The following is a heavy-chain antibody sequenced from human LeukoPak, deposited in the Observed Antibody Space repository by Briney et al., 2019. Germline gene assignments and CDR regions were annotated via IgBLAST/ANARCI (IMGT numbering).Heavy chain of an antibody. D-gene: IGHD3-10*01. CDR3: AKEGSGSYTVGYYFDY. V-gene: IGHV3-23*01. CDR2: VSGSGRTT. J-gene: IGHJ4*02. CDR1: GFTFSSYA. Sequence: PGGSLRLSCAASGFTFSSYAMSWVRQAPGKGLEWVSTVSGSGRTTYYADSVKGRFTISRDNPKNTLYLQMNSLRAEDTAVYYCAKEGSGSYTVGYYFDYWGQGTLVTVSS.